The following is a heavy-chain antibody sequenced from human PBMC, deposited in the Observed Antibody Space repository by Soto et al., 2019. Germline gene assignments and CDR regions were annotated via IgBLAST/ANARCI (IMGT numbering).Heavy chain of an antibody. CDR3: AKSGANIVVVPSAIRSSLYYYYYYMDV. CDR2: ISGSGGST. CDR1: GFTFSSYA. D-gene: IGHD2-2*01. Sequence: GGSLRLSCAASGFTFSSYAMSWVRQAPGKGLEWVSAISGSGGSTYYADPVKGRFTISRDNSKNTLYLKMNSLRAEDTAVYYCAKSGANIVVVPSAIRSSLYYYYYYMDVWGKGTTVTVSS. V-gene: IGHV3-23*01. J-gene: IGHJ6*03.